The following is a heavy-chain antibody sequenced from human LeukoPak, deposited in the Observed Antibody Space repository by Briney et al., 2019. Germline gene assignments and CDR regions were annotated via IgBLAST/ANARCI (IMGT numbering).Heavy chain of an antibody. CDR1: GGSFSGYY. Sequence: PSETLSLTCAVYGGSFSGYYWSWIRQPPGKGLEWIGEINHSGSTNYNPSLKSRVTISVDTSKNQFSLKLSSVTAADTAVYYCARGYSSSSYNWFDPWGQGTLVTVSS. J-gene: IGHJ5*02. CDR2: INHSGST. D-gene: IGHD6-6*01. CDR3: ARGYSSSSYNWFDP. V-gene: IGHV4-34*01.